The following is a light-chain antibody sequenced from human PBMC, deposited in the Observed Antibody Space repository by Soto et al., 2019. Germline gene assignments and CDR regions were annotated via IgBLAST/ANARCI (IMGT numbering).Light chain of an antibody. J-gene: IGKJ1*01. CDR1: QSVSLS. CDR3: QERTRWPPWT. CDR2: DAS. Sequence: EIVLTQSPATLSLSPGGRATLSCRASQSVSLSLAWYQQKPGQAPRLLIYDASKRASGFPARFSGSGSGTDFTLTISSLEPEDFAVYYCQERTRWPPWTFGQGTKVEIE. V-gene: IGKV3-11*01.